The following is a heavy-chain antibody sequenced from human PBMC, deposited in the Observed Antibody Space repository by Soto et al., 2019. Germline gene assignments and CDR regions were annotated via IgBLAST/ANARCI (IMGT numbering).Heavy chain of an antibody. CDR2: IYHSGNT. J-gene: IGHJ5*02. CDR3: AGVRGPYCGGECYPPTPNWFDP. CDR1: GGSISSGGYS. V-gene: IGHV4-30-2*01. D-gene: IGHD2-21*01. Sequence: QLQLQESGSGLVKPSQTLSLTCAVSGGSISSGGYSWSWIRQPPGKGLEWIGYIYHSGNTYYNPSLKSRVTISGDRSKKQFSLKLSSVTAADSAVYYCAGVRGPYCGGECYPPTPNWFDPWGQGTLVTVSS.